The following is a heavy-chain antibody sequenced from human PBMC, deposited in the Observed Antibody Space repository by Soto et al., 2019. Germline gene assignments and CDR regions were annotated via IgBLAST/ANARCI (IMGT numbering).Heavy chain of an antibody. Sequence: QMTLKESGPTLVKPTQTLTLTCSFSGFSFSTSGVGVGWVRQPPGKALEWLALIYWSGDEHYRAPLKSRLTITKDTSKNQVVLIMTNMDPVDTATYYCARGVATLPVFAFDVWGQGTTVTVSS. CDR3: ARGVATLPVFAFDV. CDR1: GFSFSTSGVG. D-gene: IGHD6-6*01. V-gene: IGHV2-5*01. J-gene: IGHJ3*01. CDR2: IYWSGDE.